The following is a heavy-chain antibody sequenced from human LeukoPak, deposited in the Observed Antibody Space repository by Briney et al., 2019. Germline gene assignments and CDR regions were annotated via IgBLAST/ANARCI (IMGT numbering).Heavy chain of an antibody. D-gene: IGHD3-16*01. V-gene: IGHV3-48*04. J-gene: IGHJ4*02. CDR3: VREVGRPKTFYFDS. CDR2: ISEAI. CDR1: GFVFSRDN. Sequence: GGSLGLSCIASGFVFSRDNMNWVRRAPGKGPEWVAHISEAIYYADSVQGRFTISRDNAKNSLYLQMSNLRAEDTAMYYCVREVGRPKTFYFDSWGRGTPVTVSS.